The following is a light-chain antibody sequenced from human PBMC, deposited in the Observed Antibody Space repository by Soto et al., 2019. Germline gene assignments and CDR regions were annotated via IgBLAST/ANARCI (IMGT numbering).Light chain of an antibody. V-gene: IGLV2-8*01. CDR1: SSDVGAYNY. Sequence: QSALTQPPSASGSPGQSVTISCTGTSSDVGAYNYVSWYQQHAGKAPKLVIYEVTKRPSGVPDRFSGSKSANTAPLTVSGLQAEDEADYYCSSFAASSTWVFGGGTQLTVL. J-gene: IGLJ3*02. CDR3: SSFAASSTWV. CDR2: EVT.